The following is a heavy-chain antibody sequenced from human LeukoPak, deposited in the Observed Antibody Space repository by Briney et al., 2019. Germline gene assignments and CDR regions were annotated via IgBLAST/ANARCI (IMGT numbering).Heavy chain of an antibody. D-gene: IGHD3-3*01. CDR1: GGSISGYY. CDR2: IYYTGNT. CDR3: ARYRPSESRSGQVTSLDY. J-gene: IGHJ4*02. Sequence: PSETLSLTCIVSGGSISGYYWSWIRQPPGKGLELIGHIYYTGNTVYNPSLKSRATILLDTSENQFSLKLRSVTTADTAVYYCARYRPSESRSGQVTSLDYWGQGTLVTVSS. V-gene: IGHV4-59*01.